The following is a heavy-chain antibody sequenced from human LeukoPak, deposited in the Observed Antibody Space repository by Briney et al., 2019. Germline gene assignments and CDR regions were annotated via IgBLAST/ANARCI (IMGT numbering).Heavy chain of an antibody. CDR2: INPNSGGT. D-gene: IGHD5-24*01. CDR3: ARGDVWQALNY. V-gene: IGHV1-2*02. Sequence: ASVKVSCKTSGYTFTDYYMHWVRQAPGQGLEWMGWINPNSGGTNYAQKFQDRVTMTRDTSISTAYLELSRLRSDDTAVYYCARGDVWQALNYWGQGTLVTVSS. CDR1: GYTFTDYY. J-gene: IGHJ4*02.